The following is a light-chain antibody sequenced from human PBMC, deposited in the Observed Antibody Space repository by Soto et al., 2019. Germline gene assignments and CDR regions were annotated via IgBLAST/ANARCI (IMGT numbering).Light chain of an antibody. CDR1: QSVSSN. CDR3: QQYNNWPPLT. Sequence: ETVMTQSPATLSVSPGERATVSCRSGQSVSSNLAWYQQKPGQAPRLLIYGASTRATGIPARFSGSGSGTEFTLTISSLQSEDFAVYYCQQYNNWPPLTFGGGTKVDIK. CDR2: GAS. V-gene: IGKV3D-15*01. J-gene: IGKJ4*01.